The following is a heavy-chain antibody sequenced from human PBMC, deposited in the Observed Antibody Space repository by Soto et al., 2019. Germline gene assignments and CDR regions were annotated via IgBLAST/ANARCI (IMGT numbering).Heavy chain of an antibody. CDR1: GGSISSSSYY. CDR2: MSYSGST. D-gene: IGHD3-22*01. Sequence: SETLSLTCTVSGGSISSSSYYWGWIRQPPGKGLEWIGSMSYSGSTYYSPSLKSRVTTSVDTSKNQSSLKLSSVTAADTAVYYCARHTYYYDTPYYFDYWGQGALVTVSS. V-gene: IGHV4-39*01. J-gene: IGHJ4*02. CDR3: ARHTYYYDTPYYFDY.